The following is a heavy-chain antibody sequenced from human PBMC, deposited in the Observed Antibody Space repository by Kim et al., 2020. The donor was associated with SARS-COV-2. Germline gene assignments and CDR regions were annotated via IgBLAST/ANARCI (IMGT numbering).Heavy chain of an antibody. CDR1: GFTFSSYG. Sequence: GGSLRLSCAASGFTFSSYGMHWVRQAPGKGLEWVAVIWYDGSNKYYADSVKGRFTISRDNSKNTLYLQMNSLRAEDTAVYYCARVKQQLVQGGAFDIWGQGKMVSLSP. CDR2: IWYDGSNK. V-gene: IGHV3-33*01. CDR3: ARVKQQLVQGGAFDI. D-gene: IGHD6-13*01. J-gene: IGHJ3*02.